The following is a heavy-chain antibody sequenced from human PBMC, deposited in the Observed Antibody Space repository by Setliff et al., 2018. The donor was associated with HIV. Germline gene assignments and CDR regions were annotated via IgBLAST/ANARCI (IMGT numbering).Heavy chain of an antibody. Sequence: PSETLSLTCTVSGGSISSGSYYWSWIRQPAGKGLEWSGHIYTSGSTNYNPSLKSRVTISVDTAKNQFALKLSSVTAADTAVYYCARDVGRGGDYYMDAWGKGTTVTVSS. CDR1: GGSISSGSYY. CDR3: ARDVGRGGDYYMDA. D-gene: IGHD1-26*01. CDR2: IYTSGST. J-gene: IGHJ6*03. V-gene: IGHV4-61*09.